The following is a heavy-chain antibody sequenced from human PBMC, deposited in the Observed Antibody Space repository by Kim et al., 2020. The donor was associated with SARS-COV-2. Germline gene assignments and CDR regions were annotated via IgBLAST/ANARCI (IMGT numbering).Heavy chain of an antibody. D-gene: IGHD3-10*01. V-gene: IGHV1-69*06. CDR1: GGTFSSYA. CDR3: ARDTRVAHYYYYYGMDV. Sequence: SVKVSCKASGGTFSSYAISWVRQAPGQGLEWMGGIIPSFGTANYAQKFQGSVTITADKSTSTAYMELSSLRSEDTAVYYCARDTRVAHYYYYYGMDVWGQGTTVTVSS. CDR2: IIPSFGTA. J-gene: IGHJ6*02.